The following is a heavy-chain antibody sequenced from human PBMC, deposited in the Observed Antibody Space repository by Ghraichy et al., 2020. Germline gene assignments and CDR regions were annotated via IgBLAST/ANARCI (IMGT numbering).Heavy chain of an antibody. D-gene: IGHD3-3*01. Sequence: SETLSLTCTVSGGSISSYYWSWIRQPPGKGLEWIGYIYTSGSTNYNPSLKSRVTISVDTSKNQFSLKLSSVTAADTAVYYCARLRADYDFWSGYYRKDAFDIWGQGTMVTVSS. CDR3: ARLRADYDFWSGYYRKDAFDI. J-gene: IGHJ3*02. CDR1: GGSISSYY. CDR2: IYTSGST. V-gene: IGHV4-4*09.